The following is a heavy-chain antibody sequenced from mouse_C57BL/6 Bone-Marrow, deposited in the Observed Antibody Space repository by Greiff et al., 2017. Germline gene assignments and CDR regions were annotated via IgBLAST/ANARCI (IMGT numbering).Heavy chain of an antibody. J-gene: IGHJ4*01. V-gene: IGHV1-80*01. CDR2: IYPGDGDT. Sequence: QVQLQQSGAELVKPGASVKISCKASGYAFSSYWMNWVKQRPGKGLEWIGEIYPGDGDTNYNGKFKGKATLTADKSSSTAYMQLSSLTSEDSAVYCFARGGYGSILYYYAMDYWGQGTSVTVSS. CDR1: GYAFSSYW. D-gene: IGHD1-1*01. CDR3: ARGGYGSILYYYAMDY.